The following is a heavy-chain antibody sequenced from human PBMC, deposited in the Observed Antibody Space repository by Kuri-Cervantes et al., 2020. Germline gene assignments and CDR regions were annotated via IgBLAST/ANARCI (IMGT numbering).Heavy chain of an antibody. CDR1: GFTVSSNY. CDR3: ARGSGWSVLWVDY. CDR2: ISYDGSYK. V-gene: IGHV3-30*03. J-gene: IGHJ4*02. Sequence: LSLTCAASGFTVSSNYMSWVRQAPGKGLEWVAVISYDGSYKYYADSVKGRFTISRDNSKNTLYLQMNSLRAEDTAVYYCARGSGWSVLWVDYWGQGTLVTVSS. D-gene: IGHD3-16*01.